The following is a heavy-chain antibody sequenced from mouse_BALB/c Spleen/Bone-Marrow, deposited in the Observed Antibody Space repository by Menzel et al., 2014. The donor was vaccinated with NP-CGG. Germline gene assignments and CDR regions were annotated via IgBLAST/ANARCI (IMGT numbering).Heavy chain of an antibody. J-gene: IGHJ2*01. CDR1: GYTFTSYW. D-gene: IGHD1-1*01. V-gene: IGHV1-69*02. Sequence: ESGAELVKPGASVKLSCKASGYTFTSYWMHWVKQRPGQGLEWIGELDPSDSYTNYNQKFKGKATLPVDKSSSTAYMQLSSLTSEDSAVYYCAITTVVATGDYWGQGTTLTVSS. CDR2: LDPSDSYT. CDR3: AITTVVATGDY.